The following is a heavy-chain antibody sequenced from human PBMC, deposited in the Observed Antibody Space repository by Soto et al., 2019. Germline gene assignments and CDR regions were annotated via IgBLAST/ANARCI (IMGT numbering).Heavy chain of an antibody. Sequence: QVQLVQSGAEVKKPGASVKVSCKASGYTFTSYYMHWVRQAPGQGLEWMGIINPSGGSTSYAQKFQGRVNMTRDTATTTRYMGPSSLRSEDPAVYYCARVGGKGSADYWGQGTLVTVSS. V-gene: IGHV1-46*01. J-gene: IGHJ4*02. CDR3: ARVGGKGSADY. D-gene: IGHD2-15*01. CDR2: INPSGGST. CDR1: GYTFTSYY.